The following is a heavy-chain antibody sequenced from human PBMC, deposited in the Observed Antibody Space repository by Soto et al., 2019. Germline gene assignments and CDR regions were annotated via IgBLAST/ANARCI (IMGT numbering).Heavy chain of an antibody. J-gene: IGHJ6*02. CDR3: ARAPSMLYSASRAYFYRYGLAV. D-gene: IGHD2-8*01. CDR2: INSANGIT. CDR1: GYIFPDYA. V-gene: IGHV1-3*01. Sequence: QVQLVQSGAGGKKPGASAKVSCKASGYIFPDYAIHWVRQAPGQRLVWMGWINSANGITKYSQKFQGRVTFTRDTSANTAYMEVTRLQSEDTELYFCARAPSMLYSASRAYFYRYGLAVWGQGTTVTVSS.